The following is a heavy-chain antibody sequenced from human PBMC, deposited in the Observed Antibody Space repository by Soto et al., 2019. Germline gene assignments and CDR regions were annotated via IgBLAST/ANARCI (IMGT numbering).Heavy chain of an antibody. V-gene: IGHV4-59*08. J-gene: IGHJ4*02. CDR2: VYYTGST. Sequence: ASETLSLTCTVSGDSISTFYWGWMRQSPGKELEWFGSVYYTGSTTYNPSLTSRGTLSVPRSKTQFSTKLTSAYAADTPAYYSARHGTVSNYADCSQDWFYCFGYLGQGTKGTVSS. CDR3: ARHGTVSNYADCSQDWFYCFGY. D-gene: IGHD3-22*01. CDR1: GDSISTFY.